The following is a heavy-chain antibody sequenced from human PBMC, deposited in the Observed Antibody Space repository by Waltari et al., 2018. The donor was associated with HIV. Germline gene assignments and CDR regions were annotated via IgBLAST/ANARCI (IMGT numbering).Heavy chain of an antibody. D-gene: IGHD4-17*01. Sequence: EVQLVESGGDLVKPGGSLRLSCAASGFTFSSYSMNWVRQAPGKGLEWVSSISSGSTYVYYADSLRGRFTTSRDDAQNSLYLQMNSLKAEDTAVYYCARDLTVTTTAFFDYWGQGTLVTVSS. J-gene: IGHJ4*02. CDR2: ISSGSTYV. CDR1: GFTFSSYS. CDR3: ARDLTVTTTAFFDY. V-gene: IGHV3-21*02.